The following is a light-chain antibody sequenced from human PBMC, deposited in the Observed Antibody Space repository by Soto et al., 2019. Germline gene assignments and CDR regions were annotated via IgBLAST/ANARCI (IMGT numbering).Light chain of an antibody. Sequence: IVLTPSPAILSLSPGQRPTLSCRASQSVSSYLAWYQQKPGQAPRLLMYGASSRATGIPDRFSGSGSGTDFTLTISRLEPEDFAVYYCQQYGSSPWTFAQGTKVDI. V-gene: IGKV3-20*01. CDR2: GAS. J-gene: IGKJ1*01. CDR3: QQYGSSPWT. CDR1: QSVSSY.